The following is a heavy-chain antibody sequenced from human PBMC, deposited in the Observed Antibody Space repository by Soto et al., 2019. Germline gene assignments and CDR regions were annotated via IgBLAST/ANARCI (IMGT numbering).Heavy chain of an antibody. CDR1: GFTFSSYS. CDR2: ISSSSSTI. Sequence: VQLVESGGGLVQPGGSLRISCAASGFTFSSYSMNWVRQAPGKGLEWVSYISSSSSTIYYADSVKGRFTISRDNAKNSLYLQMNSLRDEDTAVYYCAREPAAIYYYYGMDVWGQGTTVTVSS. D-gene: IGHD2-2*02. CDR3: AREPAAIYYYYGMDV. J-gene: IGHJ6*02. V-gene: IGHV3-48*02.